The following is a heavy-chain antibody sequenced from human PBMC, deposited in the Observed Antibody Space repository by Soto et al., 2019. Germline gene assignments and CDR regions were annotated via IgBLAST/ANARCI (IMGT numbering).Heavy chain of an antibody. J-gene: IGHJ4*02. CDR2: IMPIFGTA. V-gene: IGHV1-69*01. CDR3: ARAHYYDSSYTTRPYDY. CDR1: GGTFSSSA. D-gene: IGHD3-22*01. Sequence: SGAEEKKPVSSVKVSCKASGGTFSSSAISWVRQAPGQGLEWMGGIMPIFGTANYAQKFQGRVTITADESTSTAYMELSSLRSEDTAVYYCARAHYYDSSYTTRPYDYWGQGTLVTVSS.